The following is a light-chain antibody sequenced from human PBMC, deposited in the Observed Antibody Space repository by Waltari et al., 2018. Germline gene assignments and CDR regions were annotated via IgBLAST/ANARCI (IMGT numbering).Light chain of an antibody. V-gene: IGLV2-23*01. J-gene: IGLJ2*01. Sequence: QSALTQPASVSGSPGQSITISCTGTSSDVGSYNLVSWYQQHPGKAPKRMFYEGSKRPSGVSSRFSGSKSGNTASLTISGLQAEDEADYYCCSYAGSSTPVVFGGGTKLTVL. CDR3: CSYAGSSTPVV. CDR1: SSDVGSYNL. CDR2: EGS.